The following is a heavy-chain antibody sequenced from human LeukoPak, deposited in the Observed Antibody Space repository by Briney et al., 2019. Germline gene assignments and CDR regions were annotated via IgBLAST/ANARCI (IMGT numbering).Heavy chain of an antibody. V-gene: IGHV3-48*01. D-gene: IGHD5-18*01. Sequence: GGSLRLSCAASGFTFSSYSMNWVRQVPGKGLEWLSYISSTSSAIHYADSVKGRFTISRDNAKNSLYLQMNSLRAEDTAVYYCASLLGYSYGSSFDYWGQGTLVTVSS. CDR2: ISSTSSAI. J-gene: IGHJ4*02. CDR3: ASLLGYSYGSSFDY. CDR1: GFTFSSYS.